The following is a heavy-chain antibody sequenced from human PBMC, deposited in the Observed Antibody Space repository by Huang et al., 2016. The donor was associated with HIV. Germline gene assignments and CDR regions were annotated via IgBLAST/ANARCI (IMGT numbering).Heavy chain of an antibody. J-gene: IGHJ5*02. V-gene: IGHV4-39*01. CDR3: ARMVRVSLYTKPPGGWFDP. CDR1: GGSMNSSYYY. Sequence: QLQLQESGPGLVKSSGTLSLTCTVSGGSMNSSYYYWGWIRQPPGEGLEWIASIFYGGNTFFNPSLKSRATRSGETSKRQFSMTLTSVTAADTAIYYCARMVRVSLYTKPPGGWFDPWGQGTKVIVSS. CDR2: IFYGGNT. D-gene: IGHD3-10*01.